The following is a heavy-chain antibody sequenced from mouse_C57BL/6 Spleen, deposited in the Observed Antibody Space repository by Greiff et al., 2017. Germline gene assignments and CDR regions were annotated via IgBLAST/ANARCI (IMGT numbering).Heavy chain of an antibody. CDR1: GFTFSSYA. CDR3: ARPHYGSSYDYAMDY. Sequence: EVMLVESGGGLVKPGGSLKLSCAASGFTFSSYAMSWVRQTPEKRLEWVATISDGGSYTYYPDNVKGRFTISRDNAKNNLYLQMSHLKSEDTAMYYCARPHYGSSYDYAMDYWGQGTSVTVSS. J-gene: IGHJ4*01. V-gene: IGHV5-4*03. CDR2: ISDGGSYT. D-gene: IGHD1-1*01.